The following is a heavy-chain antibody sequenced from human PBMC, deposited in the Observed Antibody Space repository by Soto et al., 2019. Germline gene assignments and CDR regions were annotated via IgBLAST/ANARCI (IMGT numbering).Heavy chain of an antibody. D-gene: IGHD5-12*01. CDR3: ARAGHSGYRN. Sequence: SVMVSCKASGGTFSSYAISWVRQAPGQGLEWMGGIIPIFGTANYAQKFQGRVTITADESTSTAYMELNSLRSEDTAVYYCARAGHSGYRNWGQGTLVTVSS. J-gene: IGHJ4*02. CDR2: IIPIFGTA. V-gene: IGHV1-69*13. CDR1: GGTFSSYA.